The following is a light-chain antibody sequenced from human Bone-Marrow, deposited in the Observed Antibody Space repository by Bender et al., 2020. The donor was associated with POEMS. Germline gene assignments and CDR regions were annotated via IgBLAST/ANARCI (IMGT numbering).Light chain of an antibody. CDR2: HVT. Sequence: QSALTQPRSVSGSPGQSVTISCTGTSNTIGPYNYVSWYQHRPGKAPKLIIYHVTERPSGVPDRFSASKSDNTASLTISGLQAEDEADYYCTSYTTSSTYVFGTATKVTVL. CDR3: TSYTTSSTYV. J-gene: IGLJ1*01. V-gene: IGLV2-11*01. CDR1: SNTIGPYNY.